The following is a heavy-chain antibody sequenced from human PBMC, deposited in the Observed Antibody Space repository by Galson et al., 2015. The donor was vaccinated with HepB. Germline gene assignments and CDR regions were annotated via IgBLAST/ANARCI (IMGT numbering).Heavy chain of an antibody. J-gene: IGHJ3*02. D-gene: IGHD3-9*01. V-gene: IGHV5-51*01. CDR3: ARHGGTYYDVLTSGVYGFDI. CDR1: GYSFTSYW. Sequence: QSGAEVKKPGESLKISCKSSGYSFTSYWIGWVRQMPGKGLEWMGIIYPDDSDTRYSPSFQGQVTISAGKSSRTAYLQWSSLKASDTAMYYCARHGGTYYDVLTSGVYGFDIWGPGTMVTVSS. CDR2: IYPDDSDT.